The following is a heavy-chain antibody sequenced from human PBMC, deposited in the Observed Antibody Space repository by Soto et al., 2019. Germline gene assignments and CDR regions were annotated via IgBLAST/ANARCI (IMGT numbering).Heavy chain of an antibody. D-gene: IGHD5-12*01. V-gene: IGHV3-48*03. Sequence: EVQLVESGGGLVQPGGSLRLSCAASGFTFSSYEMNWVRQAPGKGLEWVSFIDRTGGSIYYADSVKGRFTISRDNAKNSLYLLMTSLRAADTALYYCAPRGGDGYMWDWGQGTLVTVSS. CDR2: IDRTGGSI. J-gene: IGHJ4*02. CDR1: GFTFSSYE. CDR3: APRGGDGYMWD.